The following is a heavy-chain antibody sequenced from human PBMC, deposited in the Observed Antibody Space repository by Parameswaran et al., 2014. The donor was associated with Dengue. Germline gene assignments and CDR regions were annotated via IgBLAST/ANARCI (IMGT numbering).Heavy chain of an antibody. D-gene: IGHD3-3*01. Sequence: WIRQPPGKGLEYVSAISSNGGSTYYADSVKGRFTISRDNSKNTLYLQMSSLRAEDTAVYYCVKDLFWSGPTEPPEPAFDYWGQGTLVTVSS. V-gene: IGHV3-64D*09. CDR3: VKDLFWSGPTEPPEPAFDY. CDR2: ISSNGGST. J-gene: IGHJ4*02.